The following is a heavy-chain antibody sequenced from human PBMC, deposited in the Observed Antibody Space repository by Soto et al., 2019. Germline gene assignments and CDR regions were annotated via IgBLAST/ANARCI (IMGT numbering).Heavy chain of an antibody. CDR2: IIPIFGTA. CDR3: ARRGDFWSGYYYYYYGMDV. D-gene: IGHD3-3*01. Sequence: QVQLVQSGAEVKKPGSSVKVSCKASGGTFSSYAISWVRQAPGQGLEWMGGIIPIFGTANYAQKFQGRVTITEDEATSTAYMELSSLRSEDTAVYYCARRGDFWSGYYYYYYGMDVWGQGTTVTVS. V-gene: IGHV1-69*01. CDR1: GGTFSSYA. J-gene: IGHJ6*02.